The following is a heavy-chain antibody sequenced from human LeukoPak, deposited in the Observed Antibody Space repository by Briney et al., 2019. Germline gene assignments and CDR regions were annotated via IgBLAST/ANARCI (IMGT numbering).Heavy chain of an antibody. D-gene: IGHD2-2*01. Sequence: ASVKVSCKASGGTFSSYAISWVRQAPGQGLEWMGWINPNSGAIKYSQKFQGRVSMTRDTSITTVYMDLSSLRSDDTALYYCARVKKLMPEFEFWGQGTLVTVSS. CDR2: INPNSGAI. CDR3: ARVKKLMPEFEF. V-gene: IGHV1-2*02. CDR1: GGTFSSYA. J-gene: IGHJ4*02.